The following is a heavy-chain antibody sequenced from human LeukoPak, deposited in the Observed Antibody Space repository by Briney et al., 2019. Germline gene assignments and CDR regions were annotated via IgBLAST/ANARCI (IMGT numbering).Heavy chain of an antibody. D-gene: IGHD2-21*01. CDR3: ARVYHIEGD. CDR1: GFPFSSYS. V-gene: IGHV3-21*01. Sequence: GSLRLSCAASGFPFSSYSMNWVRRAPGKGREWVSSISSSSSYIYYSDSVKGRFTISRDNAKTSLYLQMNSLRAEDTAVYYCARVYHIEGDWGQGTLVTVPS. J-gene: IGHJ4*02. CDR2: ISSSSSYI.